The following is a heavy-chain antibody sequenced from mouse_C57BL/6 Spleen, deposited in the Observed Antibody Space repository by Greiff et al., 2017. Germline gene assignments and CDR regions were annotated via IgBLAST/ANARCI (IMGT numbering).Heavy chain of an antibody. CDR3: TRRFITTVVDYFDY. Sequence: VQLQQSGAELVRPGASVTLSCKASGYTFTDYEMHWVKQTPVHGLEWIGAIDPETGGTAYNQKFKGKAILTADKSSSTAYMELRSLTSEDSAVYYCTRRFITTVVDYFDYWGQGTTLTVSS. D-gene: IGHD1-1*01. J-gene: IGHJ2*01. V-gene: IGHV1-15*01. CDR2: IDPETGGT. CDR1: GYTFTDYE.